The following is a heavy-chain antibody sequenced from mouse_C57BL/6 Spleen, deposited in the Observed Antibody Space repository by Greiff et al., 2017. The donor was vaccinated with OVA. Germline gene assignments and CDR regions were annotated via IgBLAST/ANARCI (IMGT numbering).Heavy chain of an antibody. CDR3: ARPPDYYGSSYWYFDV. CDR1: GFTFSDYG. J-gene: IGHJ1*03. V-gene: IGHV5-17*01. D-gene: IGHD1-1*01. Sequence: EVQRVESGGGLVKPGGYLKLSCAASGFTFSDYGMHWVRQAPEKGLEWVAYISSGSSTIYYADTVKGRFTISRDNAKNTLFLQMTSLRSEDTAMYYCARPPDYYGSSYWYFDVWGTGTTVTVSS. CDR2: ISSGSSTI.